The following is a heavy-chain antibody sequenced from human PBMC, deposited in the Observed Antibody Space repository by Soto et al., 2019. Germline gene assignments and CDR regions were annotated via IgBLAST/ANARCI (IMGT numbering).Heavy chain of an antibody. CDR3: AGASSRVSSVVAAY. Sequence: ASVKVSCKASGYTVTGYYIHCVRQAPGEGLEWMGIINPGPNGASYSKEFQGRLTLTSDMPSRTVYMQLSNLRSDDTAVYYCAGASSRVSSVVAAYWGQGTLVTVSS. D-gene: IGHD2-15*01. V-gene: IGHV1-46*01. CDR2: INPGPNGA. J-gene: IGHJ4*02. CDR1: GYTVTGYY.